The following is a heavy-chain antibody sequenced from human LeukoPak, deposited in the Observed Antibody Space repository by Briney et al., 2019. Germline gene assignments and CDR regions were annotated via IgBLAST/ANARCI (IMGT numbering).Heavy chain of an antibody. CDR1: GFTFSSYS. V-gene: IGHV3-48*01. CDR2: ITASGTAM. D-gene: IGHD6-19*01. Sequence: GGSLRLSCAASGFTFSSYSMNWVRQAPGKGLEWVSHITASGTAMFYADSVKGRFTISRDNSKNTLYLQMNSLRAEDTAVYYCARALAVAGQPRYYYGMDVWGQGTTVTVSS. J-gene: IGHJ6*02. CDR3: ARALAVAGQPRYYYGMDV.